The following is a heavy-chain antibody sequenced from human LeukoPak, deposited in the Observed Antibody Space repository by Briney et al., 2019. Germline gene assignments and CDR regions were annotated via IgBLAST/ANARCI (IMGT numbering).Heavy chain of an antibody. CDR2: ISGSGGST. J-gene: IGHJ6*02. Sequence: GGSLRLSCAASGFPFSSYAMNWVRQAPGKGLEWVSAISGSGGSTYYADSVKGRFTISRDNSKNTPYLQMNSLGAEDTAVYYCARDLRDVVVTETYYYYGMDVWGQGTTVTVSS. V-gene: IGHV3-23*01. D-gene: IGHD2-21*02. CDR1: GFPFSSYA. CDR3: ARDLRDVVVTETYYYYGMDV.